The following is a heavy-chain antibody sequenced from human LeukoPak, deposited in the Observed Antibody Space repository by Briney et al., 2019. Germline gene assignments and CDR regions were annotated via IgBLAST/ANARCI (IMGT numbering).Heavy chain of an antibody. D-gene: IGHD6-6*01. Sequence: SETLSPTCTVSGGSISTYYWNWIRQPPGKGLEWIGYIYHSGSTNYNPSLQSRVTISVDTSKNQFSLNLNSVTAADTAVYYCARGGAARLHFQNWGQGTLVTVSS. CDR1: GGSISTYY. CDR3: ARGGAARLHFQN. CDR2: IYHSGST. J-gene: IGHJ1*01. V-gene: IGHV4-59*01.